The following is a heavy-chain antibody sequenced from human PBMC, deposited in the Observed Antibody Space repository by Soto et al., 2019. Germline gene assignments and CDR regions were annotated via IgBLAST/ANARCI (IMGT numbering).Heavy chain of an antibody. CDR1: GGSISSCY. D-gene: IGHD3-22*01. V-gene: IGHV4-59*12. CDR2: IYYSGST. Sequence: SETLSLTWTDSGGSISSCYWSWVRQPPGKRLEWIAYIYYSGSTYYNPSLKSRVTISVDTSKNQFSLKLSSVTAADTVVYYCARDRSYDSSGYYYVGAFDIWGQGTMVTVSS. CDR3: ARDRSYDSSGYYYVGAFDI. J-gene: IGHJ3*02.